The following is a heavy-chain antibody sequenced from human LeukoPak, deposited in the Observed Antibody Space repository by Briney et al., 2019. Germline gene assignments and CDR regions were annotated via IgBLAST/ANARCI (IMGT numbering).Heavy chain of an antibody. CDR1: GGSISSYY. CDR3: ARAQLEYDFWSGYDFAEYFQH. J-gene: IGHJ1*01. Sequence: ASETLSLTCTVSGGSISSYYWSWIRQPAGKGLEWIGRIYTSGSTNFNPSLKSRVTISVDTSKNQFSLKLSSVTAADTAVYYCARAQLEYDFWSGYDFAEYFQHWGQGTLVTVSS. CDR2: IYTSGST. V-gene: IGHV4-4*07. D-gene: IGHD3-3*01.